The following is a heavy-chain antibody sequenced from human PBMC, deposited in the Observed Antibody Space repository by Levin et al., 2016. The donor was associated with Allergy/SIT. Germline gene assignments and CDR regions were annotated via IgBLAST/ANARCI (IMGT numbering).Heavy chain of an antibody. D-gene: IGHD1-26*01. CDR1: GGSFSGYY. J-gene: IGHJ4*02. CDR2: INHSGST. Sequence: GSLRLSCAVYGGSFSGYYWSWIRQPPGKGLEWIGEINHSGSTNYNPSLKSRVTISVDTSKNQFSLKLSSVTAADTAVYYCARGHVGARGRGSAYWGQGTLVTVSS. CDR3: ARGHVGARGRGSAY. V-gene: IGHV4-34*01.